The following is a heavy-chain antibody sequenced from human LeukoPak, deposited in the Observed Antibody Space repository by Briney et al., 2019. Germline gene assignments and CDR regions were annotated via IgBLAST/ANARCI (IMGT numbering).Heavy chain of an antibody. CDR1: GFTFSRYG. CDR3: VSFYETY. V-gene: IGHV3-74*01. CDR2: INSDGSWT. Sequence: GGSLRLSCAASGFTFSRYGMHWVRQAPGKGLVWVSHINSDGSWTSYADSVKGRFTISKDNAKNTVYLQMNSLRAEDTAVYYCVSFYETYWGRGTLVTVSS. D-gene: IGHD2/OR15-2a*01. J-gene: IGHJ4*02.